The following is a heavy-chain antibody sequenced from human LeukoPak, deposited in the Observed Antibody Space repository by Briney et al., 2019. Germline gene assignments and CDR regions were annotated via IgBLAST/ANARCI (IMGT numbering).Heavy chain of an antibody. CDR1: GFTFSNYW. Sequence: GGSLRLSCAASGFTFSNYWMHWVRQAPGKGLVWVGRTSGDGMSTNYADIVKGRVTISRDNAKSTLSLQMNSLKVEDTALYYCVKVKTGFQDWGRGTLVAVSS. CDR3: VKVKTGFQD. CDR2: TSGDGMST. V-gene: IGHV3-74*01. D-gene: IGHD3-10*01. J-gene: IGHJ1*01.